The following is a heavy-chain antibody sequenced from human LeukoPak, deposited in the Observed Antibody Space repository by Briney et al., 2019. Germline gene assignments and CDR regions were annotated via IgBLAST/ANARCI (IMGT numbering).Heavy chain of an antibody. Sequence: GASVTVSCKASGYTFTGYYMHWVRQAPGQGLEWMGRINPNSGGTNYAQKFQGRVTMTRDTSISTAYMELSRLRYDDTAVYYCARDKYYDYVWGSYRPDYWGQGTLVTVSS. V-gene: IGHV1-2*06. D-gene: IGHD3-16*02. CDR2: INPNSGGT. J-gene: IGHJ4*02. CDR3: ARDKYYDYVWGSYRPDY. CDR1: GYTFTGYY.